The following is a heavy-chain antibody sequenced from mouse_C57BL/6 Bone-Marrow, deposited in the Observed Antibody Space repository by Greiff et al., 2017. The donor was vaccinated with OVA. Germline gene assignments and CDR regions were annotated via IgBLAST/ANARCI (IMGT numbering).Heavy chain of an antibody. CDR1: GFTFSDYY. CDR2: ISNGGGST. J-gene: IGHJ1*03. Sequence: EVKLMESGGGLVQPGGSLKLSCAASGFTFSDYYMYWVRQTPEKRLEWVAYISNGGGSTYYPDTVKGRFTISRDNAKNTLYLQMSRLKSEDTAMYYCARQGFTTVVGYFDVWGTGTTVTVSS. D-gene: IGHD1-1*01. CDR3: ARQGFTTVVGYFDV. V-gene: IGHV5-12*01.